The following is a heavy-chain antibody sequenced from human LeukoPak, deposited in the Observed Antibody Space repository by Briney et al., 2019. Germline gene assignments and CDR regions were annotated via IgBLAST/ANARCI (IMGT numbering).Heavy chain of an antibody. CDR2: IYHSGST. V-gene: IGHV4-59*01. J-gene: IGHJ4*02. Sequence: SETLSLTCTVSGGSISSYYWSWIRQPPGKGLEWIGYIYHSGSTNYNPSLKSRVTISVDTSKNQFSLKLSSVTAADTAVYYCARVGALGGHDFCGQGSLVTVSS. CDR1: GGSISSYY. D-gene: IGHD1-26*01. CDR3: ARVGALGGHDF.